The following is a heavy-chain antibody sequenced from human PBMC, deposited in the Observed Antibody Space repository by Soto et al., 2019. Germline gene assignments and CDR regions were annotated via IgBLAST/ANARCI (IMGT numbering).Heavy chain of an antibody. J-gene: IGHJ6*02. D-gene: IGHD3-16*01. CDR1: GFTFSSYW. V-gene: IGHV3-7*01. Sequence: EVQLVESGGGLVQPGGSLRLSCAASGFTFSSYWMSWVRQAPGKGLEWVANIKQDGSEKYYVDSVKGRFTISRDNAKNSLYLQMNSRRAEDTAVYYCARDLLLRGMADGRHYYYGMDVWGQGTTVTVSS. CDR3: ARDLLLRGMADGRHYYYGMDV. CDR2: IKQDGSEK.